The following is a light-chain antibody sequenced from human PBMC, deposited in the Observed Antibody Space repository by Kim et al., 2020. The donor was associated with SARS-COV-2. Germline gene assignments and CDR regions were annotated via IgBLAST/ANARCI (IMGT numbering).Light chain of an antibody. CDR3: QAWDSSTVV. Sequence: SYELTQPPSVSVSPGQTASITCSGDKLGDKYACWYQQKPGQSPVVVIYRDSKRPSGIPERFSGSNSGNTATLTISGTQAMDEADYYCQAWDSSTVVFGGGTQLTVL. CDR1: KLGDKY. CDR2: RDS. J-gene: IGLJ2*01. V-gene: IGLV3-1*01.